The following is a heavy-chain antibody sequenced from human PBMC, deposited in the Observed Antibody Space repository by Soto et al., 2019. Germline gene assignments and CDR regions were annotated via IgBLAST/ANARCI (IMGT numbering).Heavy chain of an antibody. V-gene: IGHV4-59*01. J-gene: IGHJ6*02. Sequence: WETLSLTCTVSGGSISSYYWSWIRQPPGKGLEWIGYIYYSGSTNYNPSLKSRVTISVDTSKNQFSLKLSSVTAADTAVYYCARRGRWLVSNGMDVWGQGTTVTVSS. CDR1: GGSISSYY. CDR2: IYYSGST. D-gene: IGHD6-19*01. CDR3: ARRGRWLVSNGMDV.